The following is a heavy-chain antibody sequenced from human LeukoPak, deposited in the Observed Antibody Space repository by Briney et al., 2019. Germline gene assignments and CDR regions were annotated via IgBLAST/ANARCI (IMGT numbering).Heavy chain of an antibody. Sequence: PGGSLRLSCAASGFTFRNYDMNWVRQAPGKGLEWVASIDSDSTYRHYADSVKGRFSISRDNAKNSLYLQMNSLRAEDTAVYYCARGCSSTSCLDYWGQGTLVTVSS. CDR2: IDSDSTYR. CDR1: GFTFRNYD. CDR3: ARGCSSTSCLDY. D-gene: IGHD2-2*01. J-gene: IGHJ4*02. V-gene: IGHV3-21*01.